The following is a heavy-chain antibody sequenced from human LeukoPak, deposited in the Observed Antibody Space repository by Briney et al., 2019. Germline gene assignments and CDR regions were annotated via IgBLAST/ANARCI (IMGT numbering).Heavy chain of an antibody. D-gene: IGHD5-24*01. CDR3: AKAEMATINAFSYFDY. CDR1: GFTFSSYA. CDR2: ISGSGGST. V-gene: IGHV3-23*01. J-gene: IGHJ4*02. Sequence: GGSLRLSCAASGFTFSSYAMSWVRQAPGKGLERVSAISGSGGSTYYADSVKGRFTISRDNSKNTLYLQMNSLRAEDTAVYYCAKAEMATINAFSYFDYWGQGTLVTVSS.